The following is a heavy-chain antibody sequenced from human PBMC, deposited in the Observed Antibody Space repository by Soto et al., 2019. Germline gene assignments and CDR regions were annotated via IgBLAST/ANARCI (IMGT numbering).Heavy chain of an antibody. Sequence: SETLSHNNTVFGGPRTNHFGRGIRQTPGKPLQLTANVMTNGTTHYNPSFTSRVKISVDLSKNEFSLMLRSLTAADTALYYCAKEGQMPHRFGLDVWGQGIQVTVSS. J-gene: IGHJ6*02. D-gene: IGHD3-3*01. CDR1: GGPRTNHF. V-gene: IGHV4-4*08. CDR2: VMTNGTT. CDR3: AKEGQMPHRFGLDV.